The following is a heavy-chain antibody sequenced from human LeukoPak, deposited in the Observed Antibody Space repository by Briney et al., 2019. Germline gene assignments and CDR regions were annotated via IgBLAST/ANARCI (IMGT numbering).Heavy chain of an antibody. CDR3: AREWLRNTDY. CDR1: GGSISSGSYY. V-gene: IGHV4-61*02. Sequence: PSQTLSLTCTVSGGSISSGSYYWSWIRQPAGKGLEWIGRIYTSGSTNYNPSLKSRVTTSVDTSKNQFSLKLSSVTAADTAVYYCAREWLRNTDYWGQGTLVTVSS. J-gene: IGHJ4*02. CDR2: IYTSGST. D-gene: IGHD5-12*01.